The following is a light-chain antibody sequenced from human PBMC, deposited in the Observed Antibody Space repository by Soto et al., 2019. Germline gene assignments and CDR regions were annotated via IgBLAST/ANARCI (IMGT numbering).Light chain of an antibody. Sequence: EIVLTQSPGTLSLSPGERATLSCRASQSVSSYLAWYQQKPGQAPRLLIYDASNRATGIPARFSGSGSGTDFTLTISRLEPEDFAVYYCQQYDSSSITFGQGTRLEIK. CDR3: QQYDSSSIT. CDR2: DAS. V-gene: IGKV3-11*01. CDR1: QSVSSY. J-gene: IGKJ5*01.